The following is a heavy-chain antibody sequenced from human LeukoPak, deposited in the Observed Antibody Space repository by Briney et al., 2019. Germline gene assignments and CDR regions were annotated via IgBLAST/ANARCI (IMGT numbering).Heavy chain of an antibody. D-gene: IGHD2-21*02. CDR2: ISYDGSNK. Sequence: GGSLRLSCAASGLTFSSYGMHWVRQAPGKGLEWVAVISYDGSNKYYADSVKGRFTISRDNSKNTLYLQMNSLRAEDTAVYYCANGDPYYYGMDVWGQGTTVTVSS. J-gene: IGHJ6*02. CDR1: GLTFSSYG. V-gene: IGHV3-30*18. CDR3: ANGDPYYYGMDV.